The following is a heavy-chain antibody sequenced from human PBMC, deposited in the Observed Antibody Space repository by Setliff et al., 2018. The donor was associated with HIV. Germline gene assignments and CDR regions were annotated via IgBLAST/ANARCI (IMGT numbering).Heavy chain of an antibody. CDR2: IRFSGGS. CDR1: GASVSDHH. CDR3: ARLRSSSGLFCLLDS. D-gene: IGHD1-26*01. Sequence: SETLSLTCSVSGASVSDHHWTWIRQTAEKRLEYIGRIRFSGGSNYNPSLSSRVTMSVDTSNNQFSLRLKSVTSADTAVYYCARLRSSSGLFCLLDSWGQGTRVTVSS. V-gene: IGHV4-4*07. J-gene: IGHJ4*02.